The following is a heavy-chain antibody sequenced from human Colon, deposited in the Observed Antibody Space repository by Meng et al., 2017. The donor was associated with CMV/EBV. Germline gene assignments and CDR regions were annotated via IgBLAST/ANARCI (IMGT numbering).Heavy chain of an antibody. Sequence: QPQESGPGLVKPSETLSLPCTVSCGSIISSRSYWGWIRQPPGKGLEWIGSIYYSGSTYYNPSLKSRVTISVDTSKNQFSLKLSSVTAADTAVYYCARAAAAGEYYFDYWGQGTLVTVSS. CDR1: CGSIISSRSY. J-gene: IGHJ4*02. CDR3: ARAAAAGEYYFDY. V-gene: IGHV4-39*07. CDR2: IYYSGST. D-gene: IGHD6-13*01.